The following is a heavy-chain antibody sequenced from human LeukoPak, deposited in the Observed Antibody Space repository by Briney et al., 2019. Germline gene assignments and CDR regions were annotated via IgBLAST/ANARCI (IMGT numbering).Heavy chain of an antibody. V-gene: IGHV4-59*08. CDR2: IYYSGST. CDR1: GGSISSYY. CDR3: ARRGPRSPYYDSSGYSNWFDP. D-gene: IGHD3-22*01. J-gene: IGHJ5*02. Sequence: SETLSLTCTVSGGSISSYYWSWIRQPPGKGLEWIGYIYYSGSTNYNPSLKSRVTISVDTSKNQFSLKLSSVTAADTAVYYCARRGPRSPYYDSSGYSNWFDPWGQGTLVTVSS.